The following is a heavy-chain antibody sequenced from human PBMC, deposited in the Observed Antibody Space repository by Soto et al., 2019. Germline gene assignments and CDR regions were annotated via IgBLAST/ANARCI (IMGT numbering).Heavy chain of an antibody. CDR3: AKDLSGTYSSYYYYGMDV. J-gene: IGHJ6*02. Sequence: VGSLRLSCAASGFTFSTYSMNWVRQAPGKGLEWVSSISNSGTYIYYADSMKGRFTISRDNAKNSLYLQMSSLRAEDTAVYYCAKDLSGTYSSYYYYGMDVWGQGTTVTVS. CDR2: ISNSGTYI. D-gene: IGHD1-26*01. V-gene: IGHV3-21*01. CDR1: GFTFSTYS.